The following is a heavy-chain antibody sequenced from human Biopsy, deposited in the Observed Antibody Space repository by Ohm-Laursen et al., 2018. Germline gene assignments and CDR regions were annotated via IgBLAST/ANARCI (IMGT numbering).Heavy chain of an antibody. CDR1: GFTFRSYA. V-gene: IGHV3-23*01. J-gene: IGHJ4*02. CDR3: ARQFASGRFYFDY. Sequence: SLRLSCTASGFTFRSYAMAWVRRAPGKGLEWVSTASATGAAMYYADSVKGRFIISRDNSKNTLYLQMDILRADDSAIYYCARQFASGRFYFDYWGQGTRVTVSS. D-gene: IGHD3-10*01. CDR2: ASATGAAM.